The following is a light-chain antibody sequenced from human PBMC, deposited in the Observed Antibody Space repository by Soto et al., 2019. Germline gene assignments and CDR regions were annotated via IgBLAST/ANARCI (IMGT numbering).Light chain of an antibody. CDR3: QKYNSAPLT. CDR1: QGIAPS. V-gene: IGKV1-27*01. J-gene: IGKJ4*01. CDR2: AAS. Sequence: DVQMTQSPSSLSASVGDRVTITCRASQGIAPSLAWFQQKPGKVPKLLIYAASTLQSGVPSRSSGSGSGTDFTLTISSLQPEDVATYYCQKYNSAPLTFGGGTKVEIK.